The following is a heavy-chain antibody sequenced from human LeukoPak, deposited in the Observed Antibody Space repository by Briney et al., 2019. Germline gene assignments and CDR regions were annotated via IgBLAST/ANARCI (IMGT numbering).Heavy chain of an antibody. D-gene: IGHD3-22*01. CDR2: ISYDGTNK. CDR3: ARDKDSSGYYYVY. J-gene: IGHJ4*02. V-gene: IGHV3-30*03. Sequence: GGSLRLSCAASGFTFSSYGMHWVRQAPGKGLEWVAVISYDGTNKYYVDSVKGRFTISRDNAKNSLYLQMNSLRAEDTAVYYCARDKDSSGYYYVYWGQGTLVTVSS. CDR1: GFTFSSYG.